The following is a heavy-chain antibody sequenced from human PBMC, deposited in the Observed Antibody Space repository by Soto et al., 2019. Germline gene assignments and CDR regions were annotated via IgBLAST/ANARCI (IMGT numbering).Heavy chain of an antibody. CDR1: GGSISSSNW. D-gene: IGHD2-15*01. V-gene: IGHV4-4*02. Sequence: SETLSLTCAVSGGSISSSNWWSWVRQPPGKGLEWIGEIYHSGSTNYIPSLKSRVTISVDKSKNQFSLKLSSVTAADTAVYYCARAQEQGSHWFDPWGQGTLVTVSS. CDR3: ARAQEQGSHWFDP. J-gene: IGHJ5*02. CDR2: IYHSGST.